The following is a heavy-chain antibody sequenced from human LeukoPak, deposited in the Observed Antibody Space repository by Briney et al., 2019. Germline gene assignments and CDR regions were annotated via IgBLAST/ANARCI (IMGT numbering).Heavy chain of an antibody. CDR3: AKDEKRNYFDF. V-gene: IGHV3-23*01. CDR1: GFTFSSYA. Sequence: GGSLRLSCAASGFTFSSYAMSWVRQAPGGGMELVSAISVSGGSTYYAGSVQGRFTISRDNSKNTLYLQMNSLRAEDTAVYYCAKDEKRNYFDFCGQGTLVTVSS. J-gene: IGHJ4*02. CDR2: ISVSGGST.